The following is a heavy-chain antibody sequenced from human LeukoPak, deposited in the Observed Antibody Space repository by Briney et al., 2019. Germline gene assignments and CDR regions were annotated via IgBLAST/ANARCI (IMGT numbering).Heavy chain of an antibody. D-gene: IGHD6-13*01. CDR3: ATKSSSSWYFDY. Sequence: SETLSLTCTVSGGSISSYYWNWIRKPPGKGLEWIGYIYYSENTNYNPSLKSRVTISVDTSKSQFSLKLSSVTAADTAVYYCATKSSSSWYFDYWGQGTLVTVSS. V-gene: IGHV4-59*01. CDR1: GGSISSYY. CDR2: IYYSENT. J-gene: IGHJ4*02.